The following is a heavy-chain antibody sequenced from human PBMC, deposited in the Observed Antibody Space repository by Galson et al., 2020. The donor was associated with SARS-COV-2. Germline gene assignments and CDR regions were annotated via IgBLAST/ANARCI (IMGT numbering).Heavy chain of an antibody. Sequence: ASVKLSCKASGYTFDTYGISWVRQAPGQGLEWMGWISVYNGNTNYAQNLQGRVTITTDTSTTTVYMELRSLRSDDTGVYYCARERGGFCSGGSCFGSEYWGHGTLVTVSS. D-gene: IGHD2-15*01. CDR3: ARERGGFCSGGSCFGSEY. J-gene: IGHJ4*01. V-gene: IGHV1-18*01. CDR2: ISVYNGNT. CDR1: GYTFDTYG.